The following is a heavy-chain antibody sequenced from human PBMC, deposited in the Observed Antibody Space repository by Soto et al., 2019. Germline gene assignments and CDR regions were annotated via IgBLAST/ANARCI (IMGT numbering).Heavy chain of an antibody. Sequence: QLQLQESGSGLVNPSQTLSLTCTVSGASITSGSYSRSWIRPAPGKGLEWIGNIHVTGYTAFSPSLKRRVTMSVDTSNNQFSLNVNSVTAADTAVYFCARGGALRPHGHVPLAFWGQGTLVTVSS. D-gene: IGHD1-26*01. CDR1: GASITSGSYS. V-gene: IGHV4-30-2*01. CDR3: ARGGALRPHGHVPLAF. CDR2: IHVTGYT. J-gene: IGHJ4*02.